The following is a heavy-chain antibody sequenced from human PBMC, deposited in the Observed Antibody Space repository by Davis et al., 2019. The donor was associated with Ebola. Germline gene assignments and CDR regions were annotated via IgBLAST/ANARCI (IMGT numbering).Heavy chain of an antibody. CDR2: VIPIFGTI. V-gene: IGHV1-69*05. CDR1: RSTFNNYA. Sequence: SVKVSCKSSRSTFNNYAISWVRQAPGQGLEWMGGVIPIFGTIIYAQKLQGRVTMTTDTSTSTAYMELRSLRSDDTAVYYCARDTPSIAALFEYYYYGMDVWGKGTTVTVSS. D-gene: IGHD6-6*01. CDR3: ARDTPSIAALFEYYYYGMDV. J-gene: IGHJ6*04.